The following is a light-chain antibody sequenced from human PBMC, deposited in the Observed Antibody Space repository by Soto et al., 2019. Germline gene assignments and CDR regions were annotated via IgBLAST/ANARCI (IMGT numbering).Light chain of an antibody. CDR1: ESVISN. J-gene: IGKJ1*01. V-gene: IGKV3-15*01. Sequence: EIVMTQSPATLSVSPGERATLSCRDSESVISNLAWSQQTPGQAPRLLIYGASTRATGIPARISGSGSGTEFTLTISSLQSEDFAFDYCQQYNKWRTFGQGTKVDIK. CDR3: QQYNKWRT. CDR2: GAS.